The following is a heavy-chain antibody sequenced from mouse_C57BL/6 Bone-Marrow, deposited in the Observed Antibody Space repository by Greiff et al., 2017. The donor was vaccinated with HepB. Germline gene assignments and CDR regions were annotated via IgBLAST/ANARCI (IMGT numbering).Heavy chain of an antibody. V-gene: IGHV1-52*01. Sequence: QVQLKQPGAELVRPGSSVKLSCKASGYTFTSYWMHWVKQRPIQGLEWIGNIDPSDSETHYNQKFKDKATLTVDKSSSTAYMQLSSLTSEDSAVYYCARWATMAPYYAMDYWGQGTSVTVSS. CDR3: ARWATMAPYYAMDY. CDR2: IDPSDSET. CDR1: GYTFTSYW. D-gene: IGHD2-1*01. J-gene: IGHJ4*01.